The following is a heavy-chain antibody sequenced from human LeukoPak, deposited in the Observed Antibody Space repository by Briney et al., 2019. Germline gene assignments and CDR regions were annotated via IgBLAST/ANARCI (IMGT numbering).Heavy chain of an antibody. D-gene: IGHD5-12*01. CDR3: ARGGGYRAGYFDY. CDR1: VYTFTGYY. V-gene: IGHV1-2*02. Sequence: ASVKVSCKASVYTFTGYYMHWVRQAPGQGLEWMGWINPNSGGTNYAQKFQGRVTMTRDTSISTAYMELSRLRSDDTAVYYCARGGGYRAGYFDYWGQGTLVTVSS. J-gene: IGHJ4*02. CDR2: INPNSGGT.